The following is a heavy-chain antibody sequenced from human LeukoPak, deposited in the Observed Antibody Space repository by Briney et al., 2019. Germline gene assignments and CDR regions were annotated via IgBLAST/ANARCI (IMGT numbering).Heavy chain of an antibody. J-gene: IGHJ4*02. CDR3: ARAFRGYSYDF. D-gene: IGHD5-18*01. V-gene: IGHV3-72*01. CDR2: TRNKANSYTT. CDR1: GFTFSDHY. Sequence: GGSLRLSCAASGFTFSDHYMDWVRQAPGKGLEWVGRTRNKANSYTTEYAASVKGRFTISRDDSKNSLYLQMNSLKTEDTAVYYCARAFRGYSYDFWGQGTLVTVYS.